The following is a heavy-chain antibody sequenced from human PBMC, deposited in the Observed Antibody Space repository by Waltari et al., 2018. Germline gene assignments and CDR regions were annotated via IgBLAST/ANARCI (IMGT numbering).Heavy chain of an antibody. V-gene: IGHV1-69*05. CDR3: ARASSGYYSEYYFDY. D-gene: IGHD3-22*01. J-gene: IGHJ4*02. Sequence: QVQLVQSGAEVKKPGSSVKVSCKASGGTFSSYAISWVRQDPGQGLEWRGGIIPIFGTTNDAQKVQGRVTITTDESTSTAYMELSSLRSEDTAVYYCARASSGYYSEYYFDYWGQGTLVTVSS. CDR1: GGTFSSYA. CDR2: IIPIFGTT.